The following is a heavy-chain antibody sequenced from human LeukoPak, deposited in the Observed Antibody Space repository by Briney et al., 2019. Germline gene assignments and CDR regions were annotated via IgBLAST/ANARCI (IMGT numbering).Heavy chain of an antibody. V-gene: IGHV1-46*01. CDR2: INASGGST. D-gene: IGHD3-10*01. J-gene: IGHJ5*01. Sequence: ASVKVSCKASGYTFTSYYIHWVRHAPGQGLEWMGIINASGGSTSYAQKFQGRVTMTRDTSTSTVYMELSSLRSEDTAVYYCARGPTYYYGSGSSMDWFDSWGQGTLVTVSS. CDR3: ARGPTYYYGSGSSMDWFDS. CDR1: GYTFTSYY.